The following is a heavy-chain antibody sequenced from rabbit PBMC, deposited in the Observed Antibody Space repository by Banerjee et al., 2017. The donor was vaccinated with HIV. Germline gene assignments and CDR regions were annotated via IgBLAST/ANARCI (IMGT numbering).Heavy chain of an antibody. Sequence: QSLEESGGDLVKPGASLTLTCKASGFDFSSYYMCWVRQAPGKGLEWIACIYAGSRGTTYYASWAKGRFTISKTSSTTVTLQMTSLTAADTATYFCARDLAAVIGWNFNLWGPGTLVTVS. CDR3: ARDLAAVIGWNFNL. CDR1: GFDFSSYY. CDR2: IYAGSRGTT. J-gene: IGHJ4*01. D-gene: IGHD1-1*01. V-gene: IGHV1S40*01.